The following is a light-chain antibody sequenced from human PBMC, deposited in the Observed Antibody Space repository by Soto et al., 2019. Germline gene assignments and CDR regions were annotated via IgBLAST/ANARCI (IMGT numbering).Light chain of an antibody. J-gene: IGKJ3*01. CDR3: QQQDT. Sequence: EIVLTQSPATLSLSPGERATLSCRASQRVSSYLAWYQQKPGQAPRLLIYDASNRATGIPARFSGSGSGTDFTLTISSLEPEDFAVYYCQQQDTFGPGTKVDIK. V-gene: IGKV3-11*01. CDR2: DAS. CDR1: QRVSSY.